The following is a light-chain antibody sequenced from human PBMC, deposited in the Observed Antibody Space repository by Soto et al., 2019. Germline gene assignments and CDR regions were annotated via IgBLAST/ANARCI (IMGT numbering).Light chain of an antibody. Sequence: QSVLTQPPSASGSPGQSVTISCTGTSSDVGAYNYVSWYQQHPGKAPKLMIYEVSKRPSGVPDRFSGSKSGNTASLTVSGLQAEDEADYDCTSHAGSNNYGLGPGTKVTAL. CDR1: SSDVGAYNY. CDR2: EVS. V-gene: IGLV2-8*01. CDR3: TSHAGSNNYG. J-gene: IGLJ1*01.